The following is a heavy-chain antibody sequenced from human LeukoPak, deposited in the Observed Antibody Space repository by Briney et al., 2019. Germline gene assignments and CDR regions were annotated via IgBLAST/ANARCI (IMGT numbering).Heavy chain of an antibody. CDR1: GFTFSDHY. CDR2: SRNRAKSYTT. Sequence: GGSLRLSCAASGFTFSDHYMDWVRQAPGKGPEWVGRSRNRAKSYTTDYAASVKGRFTISRDDSKNSLYLEMNSMKTEDTAVYYCARIGIVVLPAAISGRAFDIWGQGTLVTVSS. J-gene: IGHJ3*02. V-gene: IGHV3-72*01. CDR3: ARIGIVVLPAAISGRAFDI. D-gene: IGHD2-2*02.